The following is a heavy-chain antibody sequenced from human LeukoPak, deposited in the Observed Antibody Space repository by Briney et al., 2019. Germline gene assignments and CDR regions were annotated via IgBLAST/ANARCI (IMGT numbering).Heavy chain of an antibody. CDR1: GGSFSDYY. V-gene: IGHV4-31*11. Sequence: TSETLSLTCAVYGGSFSDYYWSWIRQHPGKGLEWIGYIYYSGSTYYNPSLKSRVTISVDTSKNQFSLKLSSVTAADTAVYYCARERFTGTTSYWGQGTLVTVSS. CDR2: IYYSGST. D-gene: IGHD1-1*01. J-gene: IGHJ4*02. CDR3: ARERFTGTTSY.